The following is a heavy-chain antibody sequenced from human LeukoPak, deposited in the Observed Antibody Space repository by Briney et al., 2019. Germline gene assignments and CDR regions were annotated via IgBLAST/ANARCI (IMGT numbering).Heavy chain of an antibody. CDR2: ISSSSSYI. D-gene: IGHD3-10*02. J-gene: IGHJ6*04. CDR1: GFTFINYA. CDR3: AELGITMIGGV. Sequence: GGSLRLSCAASGFTFINYAMSWVRQAPGKGLEWVSSISSSSSYIYYADSVKGRFTISRDNAKNSLYLQMNSLRAEDTAVYYCAELGITMIGGVWGKGTTVTISS. V-gene: IGHV3-21*01.